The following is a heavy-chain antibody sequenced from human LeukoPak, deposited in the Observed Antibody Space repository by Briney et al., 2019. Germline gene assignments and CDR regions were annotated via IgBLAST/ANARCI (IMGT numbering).Heavy chain of an antibody. CDR3: VKDISYESSGSVFEY. CDR2: INWHGTT. J-gene: IGHJ4*02. CDR1: GFTFEDYT. D-gene: IGHD3-22*01. V-gene: IGHV3-43*01. Sequence: GGSLRLSCAASGFTFEDYTMHWVRQAPGKTLEWVSLINWHGTTYYTDSVKGRFTISRDNSENSLYLQMDTLRREDTAFYYCVKDISYESSGSVFEYWGQGALVTVSS.